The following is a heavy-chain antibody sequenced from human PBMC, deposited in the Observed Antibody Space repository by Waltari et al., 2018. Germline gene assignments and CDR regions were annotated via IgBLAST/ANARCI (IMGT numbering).Heavy chain of an antibody. V-gene: IGHV4-30-4*07. D-gene: IGHD2-21*02. CDR3: ASCGGDCLGGFDI. Sequence: QVQLQESGPGLVKPSQTLSLTCTVPGDSSSRGDYSWTWIRQPPGKRLAWIGYIYDSGSTYYSPSLKSRVTISVDTSKNQFSLKLSSVTAADTAVYYCASCGGDCLGGFDIWGQGTMVTVSS. J-gene: IGHJ3*02. CDR1: GDSSSRGDYS. CDR2: IYDSGST.